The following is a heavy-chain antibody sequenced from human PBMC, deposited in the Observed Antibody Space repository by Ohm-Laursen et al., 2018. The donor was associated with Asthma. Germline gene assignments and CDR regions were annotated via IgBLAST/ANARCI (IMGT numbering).Heavy chain of an antibody. CDR1: GFTFSSYW. J-gene: IGHJ4*02. Sequence: SLRLSCAASGFTFSSYWMSWVRQAPGKGLEWVANIKQDGSEKYYVDSVKGRFTISRDNAKNSLYLQMNSLRSEDTAVYYCARSHYDSSVVFDYWGQGTLVTVSS. CDR2: IKQDGSEK. V-gene: IGHV3-7*03. D-gene: IGHD3-22*01. CDR3: ARSHYDSSVVFDY.